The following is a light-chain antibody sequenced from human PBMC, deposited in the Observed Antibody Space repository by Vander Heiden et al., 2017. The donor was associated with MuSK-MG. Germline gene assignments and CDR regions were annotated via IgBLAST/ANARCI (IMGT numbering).Light chain of an antibody. J-gene: IGLJ3*02. Sequence: QSVLTTPPSVSGAPGQSVTISCTGSSSNVGAGYDVHWYQQLPGTAPKLLIYGNSNRPSGVPDRFSGSKSGTSASLAITGLQAEDEADYYCQSYDSSLSGGVFGGGTKLTVL. CDR2: GNS. CDR1: SSNVGAGYD. V-gene: IGLV1-40*01. CDR3: QSYDSSLSGGV.